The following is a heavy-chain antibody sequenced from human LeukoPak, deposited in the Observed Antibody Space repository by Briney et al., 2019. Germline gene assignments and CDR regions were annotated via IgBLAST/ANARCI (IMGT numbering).Heavy chain of an antibody. J-gene: IGHJ3*02. CDR3: AKIRPPAYEI. D-gene: IGHD3-3*01. Sequence: PGGSLRLSCAASEFTFSSSWMSWVRQAPGKGLEWVANIKQDGSEKYYVDSVKGRFTISRDNSKNTLYLQMNSLRAEDTAVYYCAKIRPPAYEIWGQGTMVTVSS. V-gene: IGHV3-7*03. CDR2: IKQDGSEK. CDR1: EFTFSSSW.